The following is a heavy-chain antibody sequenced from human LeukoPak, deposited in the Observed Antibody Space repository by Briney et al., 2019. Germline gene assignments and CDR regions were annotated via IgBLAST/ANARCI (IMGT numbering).Heavy chain of an antibody. V-gene: IGHV3-20*01. D-gene: IGHD3-22*01. CDR1: GFTFDDYG. CDR2: INWNGGST. CDR3: ARGPVYYYDSSGYLIPFDY. Sequence: GGSLRLSCAASGFTFDDYGMSWVRQAPGKGLEWVSGINWNGGSTGYADSVKGRFTISRDNAKNSLYLQMNSLRAEDTALYHCARGPVYYYDSSGYLIPFDYWGQGTLVTVSS. J-gene: IGHJ4*02.